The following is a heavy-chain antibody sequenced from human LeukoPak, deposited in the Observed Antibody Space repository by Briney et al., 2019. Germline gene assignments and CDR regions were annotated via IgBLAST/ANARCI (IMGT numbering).Heavy chain of an antibody. Sequence: GGSLRLSCAASGFTFSSYAMSWVRQAPGKGLEWVSAISGSGGSTYYADSVKGRFTISRDNSKSTLYLQMNSLRAEDTAVYYCAKDPNHYDSSGYYWGRDWYFDLWGRGTLVTVSS. CDR1: GFTFSSYA. CDR3: AKDPNHYDSSGYYWGRDWYFDL. V-gene: IGHV3-23*01. CDR2: ISGSGGST. J-gene: IGHJ2*01. D-gene: IGHD3-22*01.